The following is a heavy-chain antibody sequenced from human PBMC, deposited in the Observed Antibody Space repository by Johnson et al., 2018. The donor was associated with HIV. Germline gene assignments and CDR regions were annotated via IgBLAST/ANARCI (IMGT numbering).Heavy chain of an antibody. J-gene: IGHJ3*02. V-gene: IGHV3-23*04. CDR1: GFTFSSYA. CDR3: AAAEYDAFDI. CDR2: ISGNGGST. Sequence: EVQLVESGGGVVQPGRSLRLSCAASGFTFSSYAMSWVRQAPGKGLQWVSKISGNGGSTYYADSVKGRFTISRDNSKNTLCLQTNSLRVEDTAVYYCAAAEYDAFDIWGQGTMVTVSS. D-gene: IGHD6-6*01.